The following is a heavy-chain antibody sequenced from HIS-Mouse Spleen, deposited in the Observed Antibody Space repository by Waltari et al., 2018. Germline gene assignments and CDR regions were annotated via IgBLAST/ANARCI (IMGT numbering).Heavy chain of an antibody. Sequence: QLQLQESGPGLVKPSETLSLTCTVSGGSISSSSYYWGWIRQPPGKGLEWIGSYYYSGGTYDNPSLKSRVTISVDTSKNQFSLKLSSVTAADTAVYYCAREIPYSSSWYDWYFDLWGRGTLVTVSS. D-gene: IGHD6-13*01. CDR3: AREIPYSSSWYDWYFDL. V-gene: IGHV4-39*07. CDR2: YYYSGGT. CDR1: GGSISSSSYY. J-gene: IGHJ2*01.